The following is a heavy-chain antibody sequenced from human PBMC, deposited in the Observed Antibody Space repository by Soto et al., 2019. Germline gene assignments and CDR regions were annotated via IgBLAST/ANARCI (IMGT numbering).Heavy chain of an antibody. D-gene: IGHD6-6*01. V-gene: IGHV3-7*05. J-gene: IGHJ4*02. CDR2: IKQDGSEK. CDR3: AGHSSSPYYFDY. Sequence: EVQLVESGGGLVQPGGSLRLSCAASGFTFSSYWMSWVRQAPGKGLEWVANIKQDGSEKYYVDSVKGRFTISRDNAKNSLYVQMNSLRAEDTAVYYCAGHSSSPYYFDYWGQGTLVTVSS. CDR1: GFTFSSYW.